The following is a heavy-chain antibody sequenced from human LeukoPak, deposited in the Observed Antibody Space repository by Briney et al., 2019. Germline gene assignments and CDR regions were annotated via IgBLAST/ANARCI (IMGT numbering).Heavy chain of an antibody. Sequence: GGSLRLSCAASGFTFNSYSMNWVRQAPGKGLEWVSSISSSSSHIFYADSVKGRFTISRDNAKNSLYLQMNSLRAEDTAVYYCARDGGGRSFDYWGQGTLVTVSS. CDR1: GFTFNSYS. V-gene: IGHV3-21*01. J-gene: IGHJ4*02. CDR3: ARDGGGRSFDY. CDR2: ISSSSSHI. D-gene: IGHD3-3*01.